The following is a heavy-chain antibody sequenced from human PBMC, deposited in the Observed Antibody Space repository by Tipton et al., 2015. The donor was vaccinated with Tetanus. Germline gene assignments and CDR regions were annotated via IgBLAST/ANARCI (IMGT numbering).Heavy chain of an antibody. CDR1: GYTFTHYG. D-gene: IGHD3/OR15-3a*01. CDR2: ISPFNENV. J-gene: IGHJ5*02. V-gene: IGHV1-18*01. Sequence: QVQLVQSGAEVKKPGASVKVSCKASGYTFTHYGVNWVRQAPGQGLEWMGWISPFNENVNYAEKLQGRLTMTTDRSTATVYMDLRSLRSDDTAVYYCARGRGLGPHEYFERWGQGTLVTVSS. CDR3: ARGRGLGPHEYFER.